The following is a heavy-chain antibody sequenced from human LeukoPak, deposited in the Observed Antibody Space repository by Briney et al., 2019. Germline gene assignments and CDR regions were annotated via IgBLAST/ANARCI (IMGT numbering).Heavy chain of an antibody. J-gene: IGHJ4*02. V-gene: IGHV4-59*01. Sequence: PSETLSLTCTVAGGSISNYYWSWTRQPPGRGLEWIGYIYHSGSTNDNPSLKSRVIISVDTSKNQFSLKLSSVTAADTAVYYCARGGAARPDYWGQGTLVTVS. CDR2: IYHSGST. CDR1: GGSISNYY. CDR3: ARGGAARPDY. D-gene: IGHD6-6*01.